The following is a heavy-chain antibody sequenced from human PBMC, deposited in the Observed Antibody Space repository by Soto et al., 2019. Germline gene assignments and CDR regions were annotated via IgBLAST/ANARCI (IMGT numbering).Heavy chain of an antibody. Sequence: SATLSLTCTVSGGSISSVGYYWSWIRQHPGKGLEWIGYIYYSGSTYYNPSLKSRVTISADTSKNQFSLNLSSVTAADTAVYYCARGKGYSGYDFEFVDYWGQGTLVTVS. CDR3: ARGKGYSGYDFEFVDY. D-gene: IGHD5-12*01. CDR1: GGSISSVGYY. J-gene: IGHJ4*02. CDR2: IYYSGST. V-gene: IGHV4-31*03.